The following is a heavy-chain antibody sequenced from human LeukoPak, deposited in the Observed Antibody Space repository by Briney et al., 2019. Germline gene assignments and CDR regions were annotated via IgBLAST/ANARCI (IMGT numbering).Heavy chain of an antibody. CDR3: ASELVDEYFQH. D-gene: IGHD1-26*01. CDR2: IYHSGST. J-gene: IGHJ1*01. V-gene: IGHV4-38-2*02. Sequence: SETLSLTCTVSGYSISSGYYWGWIRQPPGKGLEWIGSIYHSGSTYYNPSLKSRVTISVDTSKSQFSLKLSSVTAADTAVYYCASELVDEYFQHWGQGTLVTVSS. CDR1: GYSISSGYY.